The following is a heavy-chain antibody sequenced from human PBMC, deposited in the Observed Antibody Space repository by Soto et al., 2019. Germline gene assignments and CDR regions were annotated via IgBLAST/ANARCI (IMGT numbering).Heavy chain of an antibody. D-gene: IGHD2-15*01. CDR1: GFTFSNAW. CDR2: IKSKTDGGTT. V-gene: IGHV3-15*01. Sequence: GSLRLSCAASGFTFSNAWMSWVRQAPGKGLEWVGRIKSKTDGGTTDYAAPVKGRFTISRDDSKNTLYLQMNSLKTEDTAVYYCTTLIVVVVAANYWGQGTLVTVSS. J-gene: IGHJ4*02. CDR3: TTLIVVVVAANY.